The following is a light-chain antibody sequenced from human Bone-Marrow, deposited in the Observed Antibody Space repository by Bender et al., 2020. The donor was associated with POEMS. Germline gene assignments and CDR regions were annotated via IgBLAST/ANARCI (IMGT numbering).Light chain of an antibody. CDR3: CSYAGNSTYVV. CDR2: DVS. V-gene: IGLV2-23*02. CDR1: SADVGGYDF. J-gene: IGLJ2*01. Sequence: HSALTQPASASGSPGQSVTISCTGTSADVGGYDFVSWYQQHPGKAPKLVIYDVSYRPSGVSHRFSGSKSGDTASLTISGLQAEDEANYYCCSYAGNSTYVVFGGGTKLTVL.